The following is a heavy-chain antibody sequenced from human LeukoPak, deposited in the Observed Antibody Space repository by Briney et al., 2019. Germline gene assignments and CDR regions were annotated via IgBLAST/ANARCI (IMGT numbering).Heavy chain of an antibody. J-gene: IGHJ5*02. CDR2: IKTDGSET. D-gene: IGHD3-9*01. CDR1: GFPFGSYW. CDR3: ARSLPGTGS. V-gene: IGHV3-7*01. Sequence: PGGSLRLSCAASGFPFGSYWMSWVRQAPGKGLQWVANIKTDGSETYYPDSVKGRFTISRDNAKNSLYLQMNSLRVEDTAVYYCARSLPGTGSWGQGTLVTVSS.